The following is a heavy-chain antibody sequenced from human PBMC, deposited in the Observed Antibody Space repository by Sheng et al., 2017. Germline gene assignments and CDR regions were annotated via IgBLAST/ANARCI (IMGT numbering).Heavy chain of an antibody. D-gene: IGHD3-10*01. Sequence: QVQLQESGPGLVKPSETLSLTCTVSGYSISSGYYWGWIRQPPGKGLEWIGSIYHSGSTYYNPSLKSRVTISVDTSKNQFSLKLSSVTAADTAVYYCADQSNPVWFGELYDYWGQGTLVTVSS. V-gene: IGHV4-38-2*02. J-gene: IGHJ4*02. CDR2: IYHSGST. CDR3: ADQSNPVWFGELYDY. CDR1: GYSISSGYY.